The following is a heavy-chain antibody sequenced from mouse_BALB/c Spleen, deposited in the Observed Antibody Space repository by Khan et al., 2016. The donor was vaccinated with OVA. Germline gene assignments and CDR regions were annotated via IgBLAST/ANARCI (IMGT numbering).Heavy chain of an antibody. V-gene: IGHV2-6-1*01. CDR3: ARQPYYHYYIMDY. J-gene: IGHJ4*01. CDR2: IWSDGST. CDR1: GFSLTDYG. Sequence: VQLQESGPGLVAPSQSLSITCTVSGFSLTDYGVHWVRQPPGKGLEWLVVIWSDGSTTYNSALKSRLSIIKDNSKSQIFLKMNSLQTDDTAMYYCARQPYYHYYIMDYWSQGTSVTVSS. D-gene: IGHD2-10*01.